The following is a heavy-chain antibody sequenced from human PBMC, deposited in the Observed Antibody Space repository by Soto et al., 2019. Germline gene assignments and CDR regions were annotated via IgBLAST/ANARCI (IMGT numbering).Heavy chain of an antibody. V-gene: IGHV3-48*01. CDR3: AREDDFLNWFDP. Sequence: EVQMVESGGGLVQPGGSLRLSCAASGFTFSSYSRNWVRQAPGKGLELVSYISSSSSTIYYADSVKGRFTSSRDNAKKSLYLQMNSLIAEDTDVYYCAREDDFLNWFDPWCQGTLVTVSS. D-gene: IGHD3-16*01. CDR2: ISSSSSTI. CDR1: GFTFSSYS. J-gene: IGHJ5*02.